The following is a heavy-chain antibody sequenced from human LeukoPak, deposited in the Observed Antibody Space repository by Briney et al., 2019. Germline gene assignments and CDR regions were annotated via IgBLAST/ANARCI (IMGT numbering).Heavy chain of an antibody. CDR3: VKFEVDGDYVVY. CDR1: GFTFSDYY. V-gene: IGHV3-11*06. CDR2: ISSSSSYT. Sequence: GGSLRLSCAASGFTFSDYYMSWIRQAPGRGLEWVSYISSSSSYTNYADSVKGRFTISRDNSKNTLYLQMSSLRAEDTAVYYCVKFEVDGDYVVYWGQGTLVTVSS. J-gene: IGHJ4*02. D-gene: IGHD4-17*01.